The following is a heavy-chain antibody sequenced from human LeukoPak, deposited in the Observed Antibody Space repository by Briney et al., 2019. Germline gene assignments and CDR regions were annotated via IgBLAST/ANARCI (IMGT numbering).Heavy chain of an antibody. CDR2: IYSGGST. Sequence: GGSLRLSCAASGLTVSSNYMSWVRQAPGKGLVWVSVIYSGGSTYYADSVKGRFTISRDNSKNTLYLQMNSLRAEDAAVYYCASSSVVTHRYYFDYWGQGTLVTVSS. CDR1: GLTVSSNY. CDR3: ASSSVVTHRYYFDY. D-gene: IGHD4-23*01. V-gene: IGHV3-66*01. J-gene: IGHJ4*02.